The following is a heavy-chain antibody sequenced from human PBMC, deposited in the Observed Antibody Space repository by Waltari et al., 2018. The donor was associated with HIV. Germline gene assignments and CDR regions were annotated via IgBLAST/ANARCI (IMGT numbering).Heavy chain of an antibody. D-gene: IGHD4-17*01. Sequence: QVQLQESGPGLVKPSQTLSLTCTVSGGSISSGGYYWSWIRQHPGKGLEWIGYIYYSGSIYYNPTLKIRVTISRDTSKNQFSLKLNSVTAADTAVYYCARGTTVTNGGLWDYWGQGSLVTVSS. J-gene: IGHJ4*02. V-gene: IGHV4-31*03. CDR1: GGSISSGGYY. CDR2: IYYSGSI. CDR3: ARGTTVTNGGLWDY.